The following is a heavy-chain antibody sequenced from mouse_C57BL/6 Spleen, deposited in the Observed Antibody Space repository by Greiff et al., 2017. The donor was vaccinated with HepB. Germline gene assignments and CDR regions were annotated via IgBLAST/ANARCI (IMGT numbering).Heavy chain of an antibody. CDR3: AREGGYYFDY. V-gene: IGHV1-26*01. J-gene: IGHJ2*01. Sequence: EVQLQQSGPELVKPGASVKISCKASGYTFTDYYMNWVKQSHGKSLEWIGDINPNNGGTSYNQKFKGKVTLTVDKSSSTAYMELRSLTSEDSAVYYCAREGGYYFDYWGQGTTLTVSS. CDR1: GYTFTDYY. CDR2: INPNNGGT.